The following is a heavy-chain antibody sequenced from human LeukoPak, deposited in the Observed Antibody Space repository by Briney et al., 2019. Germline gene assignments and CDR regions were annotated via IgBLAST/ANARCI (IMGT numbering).Heavy chain of an antibody. CDR3: ARGTRAWYYFDY. D-gene: IGHD2-8*02. J-gene: IGHJ4*02. CDR2: IYYSGST. Sequence: PSETLSLTCTVSGGSISSYYWSWIRQPPGKGLEWIGYIYYSGSTNYNPSLKSRVTISVDTSKNQFSLKLSSVSAADTAVYYCARGTRAWYYFDYWGQGSLVTVSS. CDR1: GGSISSYY. V-gene: IGHV4-59*08.